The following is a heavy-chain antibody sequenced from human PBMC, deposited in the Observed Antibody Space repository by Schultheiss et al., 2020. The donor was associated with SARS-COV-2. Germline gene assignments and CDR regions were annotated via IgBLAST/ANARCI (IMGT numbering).Heavy chain of an antibody. J-gene: IGHJ6*02. CDR2: IKSKTDGGTT. V-gene: IGHV3-15*07. CDR1: GFTFSNAW. D-gene: IGHD1-26*01. CDR3: AKDGIVGATGYDYYYYYGMDV. Sequence: GGSLRLSCAASGFTFSNAWMNWVRQAPGKGLEWVGRIKSKTDGGTTDYAAPVKGRFTISRDDSKNTLYLQMNSLRAEDTAVYYCAKDGIVGATGYDYYYYYGMDVWGQGTTVTVSS.